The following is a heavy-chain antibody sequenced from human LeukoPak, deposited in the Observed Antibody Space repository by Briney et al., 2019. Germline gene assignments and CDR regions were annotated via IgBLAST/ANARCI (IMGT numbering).Heavy chain of an antibody. J-gene: IGHJ4*02. Sequence: SETLSLTCTVSGGSISSYYWSWIRQPPGKGLEWIAYIYYSGSTNYNPSLKSRVTISVDTSKNQFSLKLSSVTAADTAVYYCARVWSGYDSSGYYYFDHWGQGTLVTVSS. CDR1: GGSISSYY. D-gene: IGHD5-12*01. CDR3: ARVWSGYDSSGYYYFDH. V-gene: IGHV4-59*01. CDR2: IYYSGST.